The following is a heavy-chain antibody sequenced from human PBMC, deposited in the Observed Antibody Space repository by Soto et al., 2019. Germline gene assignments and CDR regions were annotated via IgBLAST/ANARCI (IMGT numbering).Heavy chain of an antibody. Sequence: VQLVESGGGLVKPGGSLRLSCAASGFTFSSYSMNWVRQAPGKGLEWVAVISYDGSNKYYADSVKGRFTISRDNSKNTLYLQMNSLRAEDTAVYYCAGEMATSMYYYYGMDVWGQGTTVTVSS. D-gene: IGHD5-12*01. CDR1: GFTFSSYS. J-gene: IGHJ6*02. CDR3: AGEMATSMYYYYGMDV. V-gene: IGHV3-30*03. CDR2: ISYDGSNK.